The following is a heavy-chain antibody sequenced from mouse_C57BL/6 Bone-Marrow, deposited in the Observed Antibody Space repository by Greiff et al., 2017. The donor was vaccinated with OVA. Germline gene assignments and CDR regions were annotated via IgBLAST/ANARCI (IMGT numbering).Heavy chain of an antibody. CDR1: GFNIKDDY. Sequence: EVKLMESGAELVRPGASVKLSCTASGFNIKDDYMHWVKQRPEQGLEWIGWIDPENGDTEYASKFQGKGTITADTSSNTAYLQLSSLTSEDTAVYYCTITTVVAPNYWGQGTSVTVSS. V-gene: IGHV14-4*01. CDR3: TITTVVAPNY. D-gene: IGHD1-1*01. J-gene: IGHJ4*01. CDR2: IDPENGDT.